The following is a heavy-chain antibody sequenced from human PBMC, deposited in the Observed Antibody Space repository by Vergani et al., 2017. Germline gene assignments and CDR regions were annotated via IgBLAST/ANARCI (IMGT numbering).Heavy chain of an antibody. CDR3: AKDIFPRDYVWGSYRQSYYYGMDV. Sequence: EVQLVESGGGVVQPGGSLRLSCAAAGFTFDDYAMHWVRHAPGKGLEWVSLISWDGGSTYYADAVKGRFTISRDNSKNSLYLRMNSLRTEDTALYYCAKDIFPRDYVWGSYRQSYYYGMDVWGQGTTVTVSS. J-gene: IGHJ6*02. CDR1: GFTFDDYA. D-gene: IGHD3-16*02. V-gene: IGHV3-43*02. CDR2: ISWDGGST.